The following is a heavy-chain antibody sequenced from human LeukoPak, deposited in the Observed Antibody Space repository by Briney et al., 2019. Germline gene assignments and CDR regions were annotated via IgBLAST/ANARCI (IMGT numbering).Heavy chain of an antibody. J-gene: IGHJ3*02. CDR1: GYTFASYD. CDR3: ARAGNTAMVTGVDAFDI. CDR2: MNPNSGNT. D-gene: IGHD5-18*01. V-gene: IGHV1-8*01. Sequence: GASVKVSCKASGYTFASYDINWVRQATGQGLEWMGWMNPNSGNTGYAQKFQGRVTMTRNTSISTAYMELSSLRSEDTAVYYCARAGNTAMVTGVDAFDIWGQGTMVTVSS.